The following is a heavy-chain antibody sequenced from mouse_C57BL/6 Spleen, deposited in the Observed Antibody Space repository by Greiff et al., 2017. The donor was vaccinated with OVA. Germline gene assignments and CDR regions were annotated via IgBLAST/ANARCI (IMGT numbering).Heavy chain of an antibody. Sequence: VQLQQPGAELVKPGASVKLSCKASGYTFTSYWMQWVKQRPGQGLEWIGEIDPSDSYTNYNQKFKGKATLTVDTSSSTAYMQLSSLTSEDSAVYYCARQGYGSGPCAMDYWGQGTSVTVSS. J-gene: IGHJ4*01. CDR3: ARQGYGSGPCAMDY. CDR2: IDPSDSYT. V-gene: IGHV1-50*01. CDR1: GYTFTSYW. D-gene: IGHD1-1*01.